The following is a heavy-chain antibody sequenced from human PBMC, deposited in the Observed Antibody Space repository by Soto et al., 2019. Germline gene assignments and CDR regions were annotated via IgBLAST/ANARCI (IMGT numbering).Heavy chain of an antibody. CDR3: ARAYDSSGYYYPDAFDI. V-gene: IGHV4-31*03. Sequence: SETLSLTCTVSGGSISSGGYYWSWIRQHPGKGLEWIGYIYYSGSTYYNPSLKSRVTISVDTSKNQFSLKLSSVTAADTAVYYCARAYDSSGYYYPDAFDIWGQGTMVTVSS. J-gene: IGHJ3*02. CDR2: IYYSGST. CDR1: GGSISSGGYY. D-gene: IGHD3-22*01.